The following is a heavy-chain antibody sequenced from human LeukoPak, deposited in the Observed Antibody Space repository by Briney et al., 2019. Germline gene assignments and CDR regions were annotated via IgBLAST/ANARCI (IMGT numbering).Heavy chain of an antibody. J-gene: IGHJ6*04. V-gene: IGHV4-34*01. CDR3: ARGRYYYGMDV. CDR2: INHSGST. Sequence: SETLSLTCVVYGGFLSGYYWRWIRPPPGRGLEWIGEINHSGSTNYNPSLKSRVTISVDTSKNQYSLKLSSVTAADTAVYYCARGRYYYGMDVWGKGTRSPSP. CDR1: GGFLSGYY.